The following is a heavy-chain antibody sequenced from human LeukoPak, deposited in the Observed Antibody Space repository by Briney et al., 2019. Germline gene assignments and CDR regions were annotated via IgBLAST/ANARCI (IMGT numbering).Heavy chain of an antibody. CDR3: ARVLKAAAPLDAFDI. V-gene: IGHV3-48*04. Sequence: GGSLRLSCAASGFTFSSYSMNWVRQAPGKGLEWVSYISSSSSTIYYADSVKGRFTISRDNAKNSLYLQMNSLRAEDTAVYYCARVLKAAAPLDAFDIWGQGTMVTVSS. D-gene: IGHD6-13*01. CDR1: GFTFSSYS. CDR2: ISSSSSTI. J-gene: IGHJ3*02.